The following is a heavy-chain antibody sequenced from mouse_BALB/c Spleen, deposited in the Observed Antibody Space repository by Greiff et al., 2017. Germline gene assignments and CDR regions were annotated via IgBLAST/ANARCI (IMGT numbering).Heavy chain of an antibody. V-gene: IGHV5-17*02. CDR1: GFTFSSFG. J-gene: IGHJ2*01. D-gene: IGHD2-4*01. Sequence: EVQLVESGGGLVQPGGSRKLSCAASGFTFSSFGMHWVRQAPEKGLEWVAYISSGSSTIYYADTVKGRFTISRDNPKNTLFLQMTSLRSEDTAMYYCAREGMITFDYWGQGTTLTVSS. CDR2: ISSGSSTI. CDR3: AREGMITFDY.